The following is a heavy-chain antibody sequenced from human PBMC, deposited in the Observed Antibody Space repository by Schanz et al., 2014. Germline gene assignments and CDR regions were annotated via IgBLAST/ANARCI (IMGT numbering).Heavy chain of an antibody. CDR2: IRYDGRNK. CDR3: AREDCSATSCYFRY. J-gene: IGHJ4*02. V-gene: IGHV3-33*01. D-gene: IGHD2-21*01. Sequence: QVQLVESGGGVVQPGGSLRLSCVASGFTFISYDIHWVRQAPGKGLEWVAVIRYDGRNKNFVESVKGRFTISRDNSNNTVYLQMNTLRAEDTAVYYCAREDCSATSCYFRYWGQGTLVTVSS. CDR1: GFTFISYD.